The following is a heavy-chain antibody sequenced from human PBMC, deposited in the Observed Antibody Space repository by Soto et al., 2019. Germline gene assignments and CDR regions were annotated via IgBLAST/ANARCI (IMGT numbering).Heavy chain of an antibody. Sequence: PSETLSLTCAVYDGSFSGYYWSWIRQPPGKGLEWIGEINHSGSTNYNPSLKSRVTISVDTSKNQFSLKLSSVTAADTAVYYCARGYYGSGSYLYGPYYYYGMDVWGQGTTVTVSS. D-gene: IGHD3-10*01. J-gene: IGHJ6*02. V-gene: IGHV4-34*01. CDR2: INHSGST. CDR3: ARGYYGSGSYLYGPYYYYGMDV. CDR1: DGSFSGYY.